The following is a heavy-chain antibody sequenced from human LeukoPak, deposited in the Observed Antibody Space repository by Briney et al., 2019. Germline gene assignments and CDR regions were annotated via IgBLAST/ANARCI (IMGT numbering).Heavy chain of an antibody. J-gene: IGHJ5*02. D-gene: IGHD6-19*01. Sequence: ASVKVPCKASGYTFTSYGISWVRQAPGQGLEWMGWINPNSGGTNYAQKFQGWVTMTRDTSISTAYMELSRLRSDDTAVYYCARGRKQWLPRGWFDPWGQGTLVTVSS. CDR2: INPNSGGT. CDR1: GYTFTSYG. V-gene: IGHV1-2*04. CDR3: ARGRKQWLPRGWFDP.